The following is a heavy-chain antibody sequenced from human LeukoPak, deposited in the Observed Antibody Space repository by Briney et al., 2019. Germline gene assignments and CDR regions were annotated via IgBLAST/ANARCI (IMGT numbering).Heavy chain of an antibody. CDR1: GFTFSSYS. CDR3: ARAEGLYYALRY. J-gene: IGHJ4*02. V-gene: IGHV3-21*04. CDR2: ISSSSSYI. Sequence: GGSLRLSCAASGFTFSSYSMNWVRQAPGKGLEWVSSISSSSSYIYYADSVKGRFTTSRDNSKNTLYLQMNSLRAEDTAMYYCARAEGLYYALRYWGQGTLVTASS. D-gene: IGHD3-22*01.